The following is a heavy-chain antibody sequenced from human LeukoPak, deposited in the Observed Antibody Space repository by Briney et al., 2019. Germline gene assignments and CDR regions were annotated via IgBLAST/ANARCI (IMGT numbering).Heavy chain of an antibody. J-gene: IGHJ4*02. V-gene: IGHV5-51*01. CDR1: GYSFTSYW. Sequence: GESLKISCKGSGYSFTSYWIAWVRQMPGKGLERMGIVYPGESHIRYSPSFQGQVTISADKSISTAYLQWNSLRASDTAMYYCVRTSSTWYGDYWGQGTLVTVSS. D-gene: IGHD6-13*01. CDR2: VYPGESHI. CDR3: VRTSSTWYGDY.